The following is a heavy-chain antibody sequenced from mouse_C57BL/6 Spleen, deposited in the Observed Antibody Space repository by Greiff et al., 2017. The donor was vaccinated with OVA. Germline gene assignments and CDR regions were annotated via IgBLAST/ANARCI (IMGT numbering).Heavy chain of an antibody. CDR2: ISSGSSTV. V-gene: IGHV5-17*01. Sequence: EVQLVESGGGLVKPGGSLKLSCAASGFTFSDYGMHWVRQAPEKGLEWVAYISSGSSTVYYAATVKGRFTISRDNAKNTLFLHMTSLRSEDTAMYYCAKLGRGYFDYWGQGTTLTVSS. CDR3: AKLGRGYFDY. CDR1: GFTFSDYG. J-gene: IGHJ2*01. D-gene: IGHD4-1*01.